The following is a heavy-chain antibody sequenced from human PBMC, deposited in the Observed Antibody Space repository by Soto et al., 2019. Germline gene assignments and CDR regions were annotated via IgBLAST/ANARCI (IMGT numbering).Heavy chain of an antibody. CDR1: GFTIRNYA. Sequence: EVQLLESGGGLVQPGGSLRLSCAASGFTIRNYAMSWVRQAPGKGLEWVSAISGSVSSTYYADSVKGRFTISRDHSKNTLYLQMSSLRAEDTAVYYCAKDGWELLRGFDPWGQGTLVTVSS. D-gene: IGHD1-26*01. V-gene: IGHV3-23*01. CDR3: AKDGWELLRGFDP. J-gene: IGHJ5*02. CDR2: ISGSVSST.